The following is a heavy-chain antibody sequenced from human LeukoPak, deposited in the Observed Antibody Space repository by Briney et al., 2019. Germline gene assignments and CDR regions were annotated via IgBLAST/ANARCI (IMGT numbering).Heavy chain of an antibody. D-gene: IGHD5-12*01. V-gene: IGHV3-15*01. J-gene: IGHJ5*02. CDR3: TTGRGGYVS. CDR1: GFTFNNAW. Sequence: PGGSLRLSCAASGFTFNNAWMNWVRQAPGKGLEWVARVKSKTDGGTTDYAAPVKGRFSISRDDSKNMLYLQMNSLKSEDTAVYYCTTGRGGYVSWGQGTLITISS. CDR2: VKSKTDGGTT.